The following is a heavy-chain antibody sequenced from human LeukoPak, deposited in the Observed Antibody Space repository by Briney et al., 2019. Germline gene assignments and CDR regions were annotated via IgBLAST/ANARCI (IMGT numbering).Heavy chain of an antibody. CDR3: ARTVAYCSATSCHGY. Sequence: SETLSLTCAVSGYSISSGYYWGWIRQPPGKGLEWIGSVYYDGSTYHNPSLKSRVTISVDMSKNQFFVKLSSVTAADTAVYYCARTVAYCSATSCHGYWGQGTLVTVSS. D-gene: IGHD2-2*01. CDR1: GYSISSGYY. J-gene: IGHJ4*02. CDR2: VYYDGST. V-gene: IGHV4-38-2*01.